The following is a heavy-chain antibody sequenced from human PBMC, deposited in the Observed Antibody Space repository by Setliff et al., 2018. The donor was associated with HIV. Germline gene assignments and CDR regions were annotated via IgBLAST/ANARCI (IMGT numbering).Heavy chain of an antibody. V-gene: IGHV4-4*02. D-gene: IGHD3-3*01. CDR2: IYHRGST. J-gene: IGHJ6*03. CDR3: ARRPPPLQFLDSPSYYMDV. CDR1: GGSISGDNW. Sequence: SETLSLTCSVSGGSISGDNWWSWVRQPPGKGLEWIGEIYHRGSTNYNPSLKSRVAMSVDKSENQFSLRLNSVTAADTAVYYCARRPPPLQFLDSPSYYMDVWGKGTTVTVSS.